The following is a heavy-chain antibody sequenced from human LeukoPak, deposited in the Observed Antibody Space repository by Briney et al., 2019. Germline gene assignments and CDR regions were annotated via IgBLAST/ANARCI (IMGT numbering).Heavy chain of an antibody. CDR2: INHIGST. D-gene: IGHD3-22*01. Sequence: PSETLSLTCAVYGGSFSGYYWGWIRQPPGKGLEWIGEINHIGSTNYNTSLKTRATISVDTPKNQFSLKLSSVPAADTAVYYCARGRLFGFWGQGTPVTVPS. J-gene: IGHJ4*02. CDR1: GGSFSGYY. CDR3: ARGRLFGF. V-gene: IGHV4-34*01.